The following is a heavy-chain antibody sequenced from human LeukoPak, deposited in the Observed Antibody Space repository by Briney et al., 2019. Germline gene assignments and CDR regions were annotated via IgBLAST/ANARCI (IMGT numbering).Heavy chain of an antibody. Sequence: PSETLSLTCTLSLGSTTGYYWSSIRDPPGNELEWIGDIYLSGRTHYHPDIKGRVIISLDTAKDQFSLGLSFVTAADTAVYYCARGIRSAYWYFDYWGQGTLVTVSS. CDR2: IYLSGRT. CDR1: LGSTTGYY. J-gene: IGHJ4*02. CDR3: ARGIRSAYWYFDY. V-gene: IGHV4-59*01. D-gene: IGHD3-22*01.